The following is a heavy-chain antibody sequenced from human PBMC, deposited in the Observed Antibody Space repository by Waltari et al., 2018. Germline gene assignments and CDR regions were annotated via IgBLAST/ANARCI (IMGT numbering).Heavy chain of an antibody. CDR2: MNPNSGNT. J-gene: IGHJ4*02. CDR3: ARAQWLVYYFDY. V-gene: IGHV1-8*01. D-gene: IGHD6-19*01. Sequence: QVQLVQSGAEVKKPGASGKASCKASGYTFTSYDINWVRQATGQGLEWMGWMNPNSGNTGYAQKFQGRVTMTRNTSISTAYMELSSLRSEDTAVYYCARAQWLVYYFDYWGQGTLVTVSS. CDR1: GYTFTSYD.